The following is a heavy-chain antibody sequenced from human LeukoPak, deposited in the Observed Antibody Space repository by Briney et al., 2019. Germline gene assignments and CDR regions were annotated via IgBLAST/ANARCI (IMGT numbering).Heavy chain of an antibody. CDR2: IIPIFGTA. CDR3: ARFGTMVRGVIRAYYYYGMDV. V-gene: IGHV1-69*01. Sequence: SVKVSCKASGGTFSSYAISWVRQAPGQGREWMGGIIPIFGTANYAQTFQGRVPITSDESTGTAYMELSSLRSEDTAVYYCARFGTMVRGVIRAYYYYGMDVWGQGTTVTVSS. CDR1: GGTFSSYA. D-gene: IGHD3-10*01. J-gene: IGHJ6*02.